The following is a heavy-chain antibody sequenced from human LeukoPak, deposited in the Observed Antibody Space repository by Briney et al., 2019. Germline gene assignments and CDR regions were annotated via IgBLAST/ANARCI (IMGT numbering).Heavy chain of an antibody. D-gene: IGHD4-23*01. Sequence: PRRCLRLSCAASGFTFANYAMSWVRQAPRKGLEWVSSVSGSGGETHSTDSVRGRFTISRDNSKGTLYLQMSSLRAEDTAVYYCAKVPHHGGNSPYFDSWGQGTLVTVSS. CDR1: GFTFANYA. CDR3: AKVPHHGGNSPYFDS. J-gene: IGHJ4*02. V-gene: IGHV3-23*01. CDR2: VSGSGGET.